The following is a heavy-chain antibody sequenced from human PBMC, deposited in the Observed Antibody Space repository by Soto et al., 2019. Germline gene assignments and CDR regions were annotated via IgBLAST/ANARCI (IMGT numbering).Heavy chain of an antibody. Sequence: SETLSLTCTVSGGSISNYYWCWIRQPPGKGLEWIGYIYYSGSTNYNPSLKSRVTISVDTSKNQLSLKLSSVTAADTAVYYCARRYGYYFDYWGQGTLVTVS. D-gene: IGHD4-17*01. CDR1: GGSISNYY. J-gene: IGHJ4*02. V-gene: IGHV4-59*08. CDR3: ARRYGYYFDY. CDR2: IYYSGST.